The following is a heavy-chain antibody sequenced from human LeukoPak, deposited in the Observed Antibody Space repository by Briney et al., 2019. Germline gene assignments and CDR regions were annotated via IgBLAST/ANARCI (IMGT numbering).Heavy chain of an antibody. D-gene: IGHD3-10*01. V-gene: IGHV3-21*01. CDR1: GFTFSSYS. J-gene: IGHJ6*03. CDR3: ARSHITMVRGVIQYYYYMDV. Sequence: GGSLRLSCAASGFTFSSYSMNWARQAPGKGLEWVSSISSSSSYIYYADSVKGRFTISRDNAKNSLYLQMNSLRAEDTAVYYCARSHITMVRGVIQYYYYMDVWGKGTTVTVSS. CDR2: ISSSSSYI.